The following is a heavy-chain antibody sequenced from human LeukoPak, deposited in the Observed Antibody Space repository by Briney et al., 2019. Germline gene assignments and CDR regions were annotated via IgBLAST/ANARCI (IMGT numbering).Heavy chain of an antibody. D-gene: IGHD1-26*01. Sequence: GGSLRLSCAASGFTFSDYYMSWIRQAPGKGLEWFSYISSSGNNIYYADSVKGRFTISRDNAKNSLYLQMNSLRAEDTAMYYCARESELGVPFDYWGQGTLVTVSS. CDR1: GFTFSDYY. V-gene: IGHV3-11*04. J-gene: IGHJ4*02. CDR2: ISSSGNNI. CDR3: ARESELGVPFDY.